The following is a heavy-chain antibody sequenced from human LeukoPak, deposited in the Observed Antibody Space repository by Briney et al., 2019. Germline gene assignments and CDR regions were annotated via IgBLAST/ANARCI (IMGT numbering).Heavy chain of an antibody. V-gene: IGHV3-48*01. CDR2: IGTTSGAI. J-gene: IGHJ4*02. Sequence: GGSLRLSCAASGFTFNAFGMNWVRQAPGKGLEWVSYIGTTSGAIYYADSVKGRFTISRDSAKNSLYLQMNSLRAEDTAVYYCARERGYYDFHYWGQGTLVTVS. CDR1: GFTFNAFG. D-gene: IGHD3-3*01. CDR3: ARERGYYDFHY.